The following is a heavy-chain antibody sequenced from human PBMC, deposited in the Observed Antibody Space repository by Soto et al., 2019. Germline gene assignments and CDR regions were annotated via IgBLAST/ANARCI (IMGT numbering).Heavy chain of an antibody. V-gene: IGHV4-59*01. J-gene: IGHJ5*02. D-gene: IGHD1-26*01. CDR3: ARIVGATDGWFDP. Sequence: SETLSLTCTVSGGSISSYYWSWIRQPPGKGLEWIGYIYYSGSTNYNPSLKSRVTISVDTSKNQFSLKLSSVTAADTAVYYCARIVGATDGWFDPWGQGTLVTSPQ. CDR1: GGSISSYY. CDR2: IYYSGST.